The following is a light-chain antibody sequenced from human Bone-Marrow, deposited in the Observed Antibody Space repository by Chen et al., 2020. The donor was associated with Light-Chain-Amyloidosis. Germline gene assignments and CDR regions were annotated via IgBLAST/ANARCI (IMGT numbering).Light chain of an antibody. CDR3: QQYGTSPLT. V-gene: IGKV3-20*01. Sequence: EIVLTQSPGTLTLSPGDGANLSCRASQTISSNYLTWYQQTFGQAPRLLIYGSSSRATCIPDRFTGSGSGTDFTLTINRLEPEDFAMYYCQQYGTSPLTFGGGTKVEIK. CDR2: GSS. J-gene: IGKJ4*01. CDR1: QTISSNY.